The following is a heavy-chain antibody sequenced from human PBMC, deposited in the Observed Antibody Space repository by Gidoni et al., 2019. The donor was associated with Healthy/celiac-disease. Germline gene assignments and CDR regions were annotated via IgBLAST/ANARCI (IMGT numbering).Heavy chain of an antibody. V-gene: IGHV4-34*01. D-gene: IGHD2-21*02. CDR1: AGSFSDYY. Sequence: QVQLQQRGAGLLKPSETLSITCPVYAGSFSDYYWSWIRKPPGKGLEWIGEINQSGSTNYNPSLKSRVTISLDTSKNQFSLKLSSVTAADTAVYYCARDEVAVTAPFDWGQGTLVTVSS. CDR3: ARDEVAVTAPFD. J-gene: IGHJ4*02. CDR2: INQSGST.